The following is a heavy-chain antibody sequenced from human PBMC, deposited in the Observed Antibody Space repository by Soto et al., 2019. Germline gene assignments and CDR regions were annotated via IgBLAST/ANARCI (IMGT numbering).Heavy chain of an antibody. J-gene: IGHJ4*02. V-gene: IGHV3-48*02. CDR2: ISSSSSTI. Sequence: PGGSLRPSCAASGFTFRSYIINWVRQAPRNGRELVSYISSSSSTIYYADSVKGRFTISGDNAKSSSYLQMNSLRDEDTAVYYGARGACPYSSYCGCWGQGTLVTVAS. D-gene: IGHD5-18*01. CDR1: GFTFRSYI. CDR3: ARGACPYSSYCGC.